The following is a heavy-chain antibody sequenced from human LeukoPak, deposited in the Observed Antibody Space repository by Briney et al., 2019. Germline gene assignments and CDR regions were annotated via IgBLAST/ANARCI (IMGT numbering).Heavy chain of an antibody. D-gene: IGHD3-22*01. CDR3: ARAQYDSSGYVVDYFDP. Sequence: GGSLRLSCAASGFTFSSYWMSWVRQAPGKGLGWVANIKQDGSEKYYVDSVKGRFTISRDNAKNSLYLQMNSLRAEDTAVYYCARAQYDSSGYVVDYFDPWGQGTLVTVSS. V-gene: IGHV3-7*01. J-gene: IGHJ4*02. CDR1: GFTFSSYW. CDR2: IKQDGSEK.